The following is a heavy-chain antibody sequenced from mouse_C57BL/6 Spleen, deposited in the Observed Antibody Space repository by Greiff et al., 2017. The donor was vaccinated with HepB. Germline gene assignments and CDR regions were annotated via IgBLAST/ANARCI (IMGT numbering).Heavy chain of an antibody. Sequence: VMLVESGPGLVAPSQSLSIPCTVSGFSLTSYAISWVRQPPGKGLEWLGVIWTGGGTNYNSALKSRLSISKDNSKSQVFLKMNSLQTDDTARYYCARWHYYGSSYWYFDVWGTGTTVTVSS. J-gene: IGHJ1*03. CDR2: IWTGGGT. CDR3: ARWHYYGSSYWYFDV. V-gene: IGHV2-9-1*01. D-gene: IGHD1-1*01. CDR1: GFSLTSYA.